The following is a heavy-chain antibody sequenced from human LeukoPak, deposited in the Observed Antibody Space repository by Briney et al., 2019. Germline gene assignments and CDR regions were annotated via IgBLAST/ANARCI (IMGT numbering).Heavy chain of an antibody. Sequence: SETLSLTCAVYGGSFSGYYWSWIRQPPGKGLEWIGEINHSGSTNYNPSLKSRVTLSIDTSENQFSLQLDSVTPADTAVYYCARGAPARLYYGMDVWGPGTSVIVSS. CDR2: INHSGST. CDR1: GGSFSGYY. V-gene: IGHV4-34*01. J-gene: IGHJ6*02. CDR3: ARGAPARLYYGMDV. D-gene: IGHD6-6*01.